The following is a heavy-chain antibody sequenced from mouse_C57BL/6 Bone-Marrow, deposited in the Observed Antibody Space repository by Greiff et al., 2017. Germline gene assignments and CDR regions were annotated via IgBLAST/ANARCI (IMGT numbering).Heavy chain of an antibody. CDR1: GYTFTSYW. Sequence: QVQLKQPGAELVMPGASVKLSCKASGYTFTSYWMHWVKQRPGQGLEWIGAIAPSDSYTNYNQKFKGKSTLTVDKSSSTAYMQLSSLTSEDAAVYYCAREGYGSSPYGYFDVWGTGTTVTVSS. V-gene: IGHV1-69*01. CDR2: IAPSDSYT. D-gene: IGHD1-1*01. J-gene: IGHJ1*03. CDR3: AREGYGSSPYGYFDV.